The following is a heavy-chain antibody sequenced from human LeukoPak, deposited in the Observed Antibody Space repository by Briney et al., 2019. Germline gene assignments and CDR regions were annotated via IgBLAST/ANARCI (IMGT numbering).Heavy chain of an antibody. Sequence: ASVKVSCKASGYSFTDYYIHWVRQAPGQGLEWMGWLNPNSGGTNYAQKFQGRVTMARDTSISTAYMEVSRLTFDDTAVYYCAREAFTTVTSATDAFDIWGQGTMVTVSS. J-gene: IGHJ3*02. CDR1: GYSFTDYY. D-gene: IGHD4-17*01. CDR3: AREAFTTVTSATDAFDI. CDR2: LNPNSGGT. V-gene: IGHV1-2*02.